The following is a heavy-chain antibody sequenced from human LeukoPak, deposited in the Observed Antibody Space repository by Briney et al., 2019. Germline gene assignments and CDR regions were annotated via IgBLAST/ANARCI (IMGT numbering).Heavy chain of an antibody. CDR3: ATMKAVRVNDFWSGYPDY. V-gene: IGHV4-4*07. CDR2: IYTSGST. D-gene: IGHD3-3*01. CDR1: GGSISSYY. Sequence: SETLSLTCTVSGGSISSYYWSWIRQPAGKGLEWIGRIYTSGSTSYNSSLKSRVTMSVDTSKNQFSLKLSSVTAADTAVYYCATMKAVRVNDFWSGYPDYWGQGTLVTVSS. J-gene: IGHJ4*02.